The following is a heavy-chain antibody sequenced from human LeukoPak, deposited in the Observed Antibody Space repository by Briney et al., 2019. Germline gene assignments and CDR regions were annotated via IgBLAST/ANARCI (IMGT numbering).Heavy chain of an antibody. Sequence: PGGSLRLSCVAPGFTFRGYWTHWVRQVPGKGLVWVSRLNTDGSSTSYADSVKGRFTISRDNATNTLYLQMNSLRAEDTAVYYWARDDAFRGVAMDVWGQGTTVTVSS. D-gene: IGHD3-16*01. J-gene: IGHJ6*01. CDR1: GFTFRGYW. CDR2: LNTDGSST. V-gene: IGHV3-74*01. CDR3: ARDDAFRGVAMDV.